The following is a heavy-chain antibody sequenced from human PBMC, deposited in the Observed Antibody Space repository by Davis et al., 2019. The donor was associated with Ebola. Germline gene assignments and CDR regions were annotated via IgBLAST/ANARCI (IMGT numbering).Heavy chain of an antibody. J-gene: IGHJ5*02. CDR2: IIPILGIA. Sequence: AASVKVSCKASGGTFSSYAISWVRQAPGQGLEWMGRIIPILGIANYAQKFQGRVTITRDTSASTAYMELSSLRSEDTAVYYCARDSSGWYLGWFDPWGQGTLVTVSS. D-gene: IGHD6-19*01. CDR3: ARDSSGWYLGWFDP. V-gene: IGHV1-69*04. CDR1: GGTFSSYA.